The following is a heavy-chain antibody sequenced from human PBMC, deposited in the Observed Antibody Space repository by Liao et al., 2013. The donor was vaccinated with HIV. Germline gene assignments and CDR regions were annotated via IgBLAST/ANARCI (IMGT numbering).Heavy chain of an antibody. CDR2: IYTSGST. J-gene: IGHJ3*02. CDR1: GGSISTYY. CDR3: ASPFPYSSSWYEGAFDI. D-gene: IGHD6-13*01. V-gene: IGHV4-4*07. Sequence: QVQLQESGPGLVKPSETLSLTCSISGGSISTYYWTWVRQAPGKGLEWIGRIYTSGSTNYNPSLKSRVTMSVDTSKNQFSLKLSSVTAADTAVYYCASPFPYSSSWYEGAFDIWGQGTMVTVSS.